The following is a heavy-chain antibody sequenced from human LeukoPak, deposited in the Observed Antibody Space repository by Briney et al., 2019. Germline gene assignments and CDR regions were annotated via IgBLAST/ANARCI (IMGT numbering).Heavy chain of an antibody. Sequence: SETLSLTCAVSGYSISSGYYWGWIRPPPGKGLEWIGSIYHSGSTYYNPSLKSRVTISVDTSKNQFSLKLSSVTAADTAVYYSARHRTIFGVVNDAFDIWGQGTMVTVSS. D-gene: IGHD3-3*01. J-gene: IGHJ3*02. CDR1: GYSISSGYY. CDR2: IYHSGST. CDR3: ARHRTIFGVVNDAFDI. V-gene: IGHV4-38-2*01.